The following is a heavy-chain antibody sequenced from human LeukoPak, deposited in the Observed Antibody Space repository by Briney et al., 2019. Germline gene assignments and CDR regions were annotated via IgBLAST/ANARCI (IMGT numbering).Heavy chain of an antibody. CDR3: ARDGNDSSGYYSL. D-gene: IGHD3-22*01. CDR1: GFTFSSYS. Sequence: GGSLRLSCAASGFTFSSYSMNWVRQARGKGLEWVSSISSSSSYIYYADSVKGRFTISRDNAKNSLYLQMNSLRAEDTAVYYCARDGNDSSGYYSLWGQGTLVTVSS. V-gene: IGHV3-21*01. J-gene: IGHJ4*02. CDR2: ISSSSSYI.